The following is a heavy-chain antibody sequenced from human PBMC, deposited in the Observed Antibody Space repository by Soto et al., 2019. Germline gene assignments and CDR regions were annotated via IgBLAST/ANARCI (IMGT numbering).Heavy chain of an antibody. CDR2: LYASDST. CDR1: GFTVSSHY. D-gene: IGHD4-17*01. CDR3: ATTVTRLIAFDV. Sequence: EVQLVESGGGLVQPGRSLRLSCAASGFTVSSHYMSWVRQTPGKGLEWVSILYASDSTFYADSVEGRFTISRDNSKNTVYLQLNSLRAEDTAVYYCATTVTRLIAFDVWGQGTMVTVSS. J-gene: IGHJ3*01. V-gene: IGHV3-66*01.